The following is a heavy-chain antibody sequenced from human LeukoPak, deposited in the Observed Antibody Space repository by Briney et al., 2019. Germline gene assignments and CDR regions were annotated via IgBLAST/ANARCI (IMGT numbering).Heavy chain of an antibody. J-gene: IGHJ4*02. CDR2: ISGSGGST. Sequence: PGGSLRLSCAASGFTFSSYAMSWVRQAPGKGLEWVSAISGSGGSTYYADSVKGRFTISRDNSKNTLYLQMNSLRAEDTAVYYCAKGYNCSGGSCYPAIDYWGQGTLVTVSS. CDR3: AKGYNCSGGSCYPAIDY. V-gene: IGHV3-23*01. D-gene: IGHD2-15*01. CDR1: GFTFSSYA.